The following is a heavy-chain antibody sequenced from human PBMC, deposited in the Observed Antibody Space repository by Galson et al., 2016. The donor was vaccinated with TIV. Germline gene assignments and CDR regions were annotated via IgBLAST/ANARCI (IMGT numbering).Heavy chain of an antibody. CDR1: GYTFTSFG. D-gene: IGHD3-10*01. Sequence: SVKVSCKASGYTFTSFGLSWVRQAPGQGLEWMGWISAYNGDTYFAQNLQDRVTMTTDTSTSTAYMELRSLRSDDTAVYYCARAPPLYYSSRPMDHWGQGTLVTVSS. J-gene: IGHJ4*02. CDR2: ISAYNGDT. CDR3: ARAPPLYYSSRPMDH. V-gene: IGHV1-18*01.